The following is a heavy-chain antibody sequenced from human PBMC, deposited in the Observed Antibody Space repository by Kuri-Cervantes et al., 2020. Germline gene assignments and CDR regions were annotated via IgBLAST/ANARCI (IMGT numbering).Heavy chain of an antibody. CDR1: GFTFSDYY. CDR2: ISSSGSTI. J-gene: IGHJ4*02. D-gene: IGHD2-8*01. Sequence: GESLKISCAASGFTFSDYYMSWIRQAPGKGLEWVSYISSSGSTIYYADSVKGRFTISRDNSKNTLYLQMNSLRAEDTAVYYCAKEDCTNGVCYIGYFDYWGQGTLVTVSS. CDR3: AKEDCTNGVCYIGYFDY. V-gene: IGHV3-11*04.